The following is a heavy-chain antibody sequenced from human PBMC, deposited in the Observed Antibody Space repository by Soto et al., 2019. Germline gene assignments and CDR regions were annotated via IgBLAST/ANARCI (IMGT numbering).Heavy chain of an antibody. D-gene: IGHD4-4*01. CDR2: INPNSGGT. CDR3: ARESYSNSSSYYYYGMDV. J-gene: IGHJ6*02. Sequence: ASVKVSCKASGYTFTGYYMHWVRQAPGQGLEWMGWINPNSGGTNYAQKFQGWVTMTRDTSISTAYMELSRLRSDDTAVYYCARESYSNSSSYYYYGMDVWGQGTTVTVSS. CDR1: GYTFTGYY. V-gene: IGHV1-2*04.